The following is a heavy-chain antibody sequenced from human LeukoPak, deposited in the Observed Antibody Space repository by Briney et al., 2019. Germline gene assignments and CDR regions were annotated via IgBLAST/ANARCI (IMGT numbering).Heavy chain of an antibody. J-gene: IGHJ4*02. Sequence: PSETLSLTCTVSGGSISSYYWSWIRQPPGKGLEWIGYIYYSGSTNYNPSLKSRVTISVDTSKNQFSLKLSSVTAADTAVYYCAKQVRAVITIFDYWGQGTLVTVSS. CDR3: AKQVRAVITIFDY. CDR2: IYYSGST. D-gene: IGHD3-10*01. V-gene: IGHV4-59*01. CDR1: GGSISSYY.